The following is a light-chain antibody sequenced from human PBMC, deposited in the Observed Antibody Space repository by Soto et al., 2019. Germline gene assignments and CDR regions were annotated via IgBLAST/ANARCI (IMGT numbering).Light chain of an antibody. Sequence: ESVLTQSPATVSLSPGERATLSCRASQRVSSSNLAWYQQKPGQAPRLLIYGASSRATGIPDRFSGSGSGTDFTLTISRLEPEDFAVYYCQDYGSSGTFGQGTKVDIK. V-gene: IGKV3-20*01. CDR1: QRVSSSN. J-gene: IGKJ1*01. CDR3: QDYGSSGT. CDR2: GAS.